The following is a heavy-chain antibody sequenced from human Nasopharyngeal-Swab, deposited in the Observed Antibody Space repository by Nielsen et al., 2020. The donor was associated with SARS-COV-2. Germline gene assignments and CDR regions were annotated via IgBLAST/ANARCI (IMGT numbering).Heavy chain of an antibody. V-gene: IGHV4-59*01. J-gene: IGHJ6*03. CDR1: GDSISSSY. CDR2: IYYSGST. D-gene: IGHD5-24*01. CDR3: ARVGVEVMATYYYYYYMDV. Sequence: GSLRLSCTVSGDSISSSYWSWVRQPPGKGLEWIGYIYYSGSTNYNPSLKSRVTISVDTSKNQFSLKLRSVTAADTAVYYWARVGVEVMATYYYYYYMDVWGKGTTVIVSS.